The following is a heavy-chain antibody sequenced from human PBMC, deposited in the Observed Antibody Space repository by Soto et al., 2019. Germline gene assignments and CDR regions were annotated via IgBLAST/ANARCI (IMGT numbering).Heavy chain of an antibody. D-gene: IGHD6-25*01. CDR3: ARESGGYDASTRYGLDV. CDR1: GGSISSLGHY. J-gene: IGHJ6*02. CDR2: IYYSGST. Sequence: SETLSLTCSVSGGSISSLGHYWTVIRQQPGKGLEWIGYIYYSGSTDYNPSLKRRGTISVDRAKNQFSLNKSSETAAYPARYYCARESGGYDASTRYGLDVWGQGTTVTVS. V-gene: IGHV4-31*03.